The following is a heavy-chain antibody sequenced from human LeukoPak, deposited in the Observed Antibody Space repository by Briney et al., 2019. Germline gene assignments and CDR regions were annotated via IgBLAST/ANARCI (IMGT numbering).Heavy chain of an antibody. CDR3: ASQQQLVLLDWFDP. CDR2: ISGSGGST. V-gene: IGHV3-23*01. CDR1: GFTFSSYG. J-gene: IGHJ5*02. D-gene: IGHD6-13*01. Sequence: GGSLRLSCAASGFTFSSYGMSWVRQAPGKGLEWVSAISGSGGSTYYADSVKGRFTISRDNSKNTLYLQMNSLRAEDTAVYYCASQQQLVLLDWFDPWGQGTLVTVSS.